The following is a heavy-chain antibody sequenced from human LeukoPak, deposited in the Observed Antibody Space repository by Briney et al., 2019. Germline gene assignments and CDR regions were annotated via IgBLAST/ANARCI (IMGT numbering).Heavy chain of an antibody. CDR3: AKDSSGWYSAIDY. CDR1: GFTFSSYT. J-gene: IGHJ4*02. D-gene: IGHD6-19*01. V-gene: IGHV3-23*01. CDR2: ISGSGGST. Sequence: PGGSLRLSCAASGFTFSSYTMSWVRQAPGKGLEWVSAISGSGGSTYYADSVKGRFTISRDNSKNTLYLQMNSLRAEDTAVYYCAKDSSGWYSAIDYWGQGTLVTVSS.